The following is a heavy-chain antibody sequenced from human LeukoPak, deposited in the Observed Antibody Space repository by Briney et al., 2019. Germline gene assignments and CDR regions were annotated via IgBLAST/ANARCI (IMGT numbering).Heavy chain of an antibody. J-gene: IGHJ3*02. CDR2: IIPIFGTA. V-gene: IGHV1-69*13. Sequence: GASVKVSCKASGGTFSSYAISWVRQAPGQGLEWMGGIIPIFGTANYAQKFRGRVTITADESTSTAYMELSSLRSEDTAVYYCARDDYGGNCAFDIWGQGTMVTVSS. CDR1: GGTFSSYA. D-gene: IGHD4-23*01. CDR3: ARDDYGGNCAFDI.